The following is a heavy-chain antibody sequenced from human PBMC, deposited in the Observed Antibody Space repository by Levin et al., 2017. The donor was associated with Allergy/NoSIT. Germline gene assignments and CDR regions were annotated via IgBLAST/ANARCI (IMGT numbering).Heavy chain of an antibody. CDR1: GYSFINYW. J-gene: IGHJ4*02. Sequence: PEASVKVSCKASGYSFINYWIAWVRQMPGKSLEWMGIIHPGDPDIRYSPSFQGLVTISADKSITTAYLQWSSLKASDIAMYYCARLDGSYYEGPKFDNWGQGTLVTVSS. CDR3: ARLDGSYYEGPKFDN. D-gene: IGHD1-26*01. CDR2: IHPGDPDI. V-gene: IGHV5-51*01.